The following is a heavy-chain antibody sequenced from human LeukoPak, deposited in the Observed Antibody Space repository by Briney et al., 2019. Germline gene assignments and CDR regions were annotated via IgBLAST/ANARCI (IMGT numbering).Heavy chain of an antibody. Sequence: PGGSLRLSCAASGFTFSSYAMSWVRQAPGKGLEWVSAISGSGGSTYYADSVKGRFTISRDNSKNTLYLQMNSLRAEDTAVYYCAKDLFEYSSSSGDYWGQGTLVTVSS. CDR1: GFTFSSYA. J-gene: IGHJ4*02. D-gene: IGHD6-6*01. CDR2: ISGSGGST. V-gene: IGHV3-23*01. CDR3: AKDLFEYSSSSGDY.